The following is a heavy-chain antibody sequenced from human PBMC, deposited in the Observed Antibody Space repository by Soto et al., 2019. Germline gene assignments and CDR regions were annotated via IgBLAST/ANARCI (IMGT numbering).Heavy chain of an antibody. V-gene: IGHV4-34*01. D-gene: IGHD2-2*02. J-gene: IGHJ5*02. CDR2: INHSGST. CDR1: GGSFSGYY. CDR3: ARGLVPAAIHGSPWFDP. Sequence: SETLSLTCAVYGGSFSGYYWSWIRQPPGKGLEWIGEINHSGSTNYNPSLKSRVTISVDTSKNQFSLKLSSVTAADTAVYYCARGLVPAAIHGSPWFDPWGQGTLVTVSS.